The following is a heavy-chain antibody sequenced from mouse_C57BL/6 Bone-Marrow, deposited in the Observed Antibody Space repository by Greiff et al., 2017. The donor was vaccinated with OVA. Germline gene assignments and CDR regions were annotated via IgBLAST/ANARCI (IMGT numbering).Heavy chain of an antibody. CDR1: GYTFSTYW. Sequence: QVQLKESGAELVKPGASVKISCKASGYTFSTYWMNWVKQRPGKGLEWIGQIYPGDGDTNYNGKFKGKATLTADKSSITAYMQLSSLTSADSAVYFCARGAYWGQGTLVTVSS. V-gene: IGHV1-80*01. CDR3: ARGAY. J-gene: IGHJ3*01. CDR2: IYPGDGDT.